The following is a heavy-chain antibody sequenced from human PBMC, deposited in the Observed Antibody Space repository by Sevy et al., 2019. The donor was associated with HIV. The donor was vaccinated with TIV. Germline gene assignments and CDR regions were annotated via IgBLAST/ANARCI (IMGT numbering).Heavy chain of an antibody. CDR3: ARVPNSSGWYGSFGY. CDR1: GYTFTSYD. J-gene: IGHJ4*02. D-gene: IGHD6-19*01. Sequence: ASVKVSCKASGYTFTSYDINWVRQATGQGLEWMGWMNPNSGNTGYSQKFQGRVTMTRNTSISTAYMELSSLRSEDTAVYYCARVPNSSGWYGSFGYWGQGTLVTVSS. V-gene: IGHV1-8*01. CDR2: MNPNSGNT.